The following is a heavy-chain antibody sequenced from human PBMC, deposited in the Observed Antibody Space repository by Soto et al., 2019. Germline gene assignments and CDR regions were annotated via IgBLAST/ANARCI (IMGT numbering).Heavy chain of an antibody. V-gene: IGHV4-59*01. D-gene: IGHD1-1*01. Sequence: SETLSLTCTVSGGSISSYYWSWIRQPPGKGLEWIGYIYYSGSTNYNPSLKSRVTISVDTSKNQFSLKLSSVTAADTAVYYCARAPTGTSLDYWGQGTLVTSP. CDR1: GGSISSYY. CDR2: IYYSGST. J-gene: IGHJ4*02. CDR3: ARAPTGTSLDY.